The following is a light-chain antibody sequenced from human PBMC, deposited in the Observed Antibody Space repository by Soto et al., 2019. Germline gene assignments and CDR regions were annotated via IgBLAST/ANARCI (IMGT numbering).Light chain of an antibody. CDR2: GAS. CDR1: QSVSSN. Sequence: EIVMAQSLATLSVSAGERATLSCRASQSVSSNLAWYQKKPGQAPRLLVYGASTRATGIPARFSGSGSGTELTLTISSLQSEDFAAYYCQQYNNWPPITFGQGTRLEIK. CDR3: QQYNNWPPIT. V-gene: IGKV3-15*01. J-gene: IGKJ5*01.